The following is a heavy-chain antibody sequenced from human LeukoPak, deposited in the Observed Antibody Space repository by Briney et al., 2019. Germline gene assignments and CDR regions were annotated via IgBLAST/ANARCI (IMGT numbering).Heavy chain of an antibody. J-gene: IGHJ6*02. V-gene: IGHV1-18*01. CDR2: ISAYNGNT. D-gene: IGHD1-26*01. Sequence: GASVKVSCKASGYTFTSYGISWVRQAPGQGPEWMGWISAYNGNTNYAQKLQGRVTMTTDTSTSTAYMELRSLRSDDTAVYYCARDEQWELLSGYGMDVWGQGTTVTVSS. CDR3: ARDEQWELLSGYGMDV. CDR1: GYTFTSYG.